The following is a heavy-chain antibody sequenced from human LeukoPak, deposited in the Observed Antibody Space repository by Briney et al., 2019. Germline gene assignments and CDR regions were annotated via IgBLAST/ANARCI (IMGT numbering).Heavy chain of an antibody. CDR2: IYYSGST. D-gene: IGHD6-19*01. CDR3: ARGGHGYSSGWDNYFDY. Sequence: SETLSLTCAVYGGSFSGYYWSWIRQPPGKGLEWIGYIYYSGSTNYNPSLKSRVTISVDTSKNQCSPKLSSLTAADTAVYYCARGGHGYSSGWDNYFDYWGQGTLVTVSS. V-gene: IGHV4-59*01. J-gene: IGHJ4*02. CDR1: GGSFSGYY.